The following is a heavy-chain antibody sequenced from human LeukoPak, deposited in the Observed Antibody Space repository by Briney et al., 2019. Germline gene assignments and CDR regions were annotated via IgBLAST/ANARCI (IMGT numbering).Heavy chain of an antibody. CDR1: GFTFSSYG. CDR3: AKDFSYSSSYYDYYMDV. CDR2: IRYDGSNK. V-gene: IGHV3-30*02. J-gene: IGHJ6*03. Sequence: GGSLRLSCAASGFTFSSYGMHWVRQAPGKGLEWVAFIRYDGSNKYYADSVKGRFTISRDNSKNTLYLQMNSLRAEDTAVYYCAKDFSYSSSYYDYYMDVWGKGTTVTVSS. D-gene: IGHD6-6*01.